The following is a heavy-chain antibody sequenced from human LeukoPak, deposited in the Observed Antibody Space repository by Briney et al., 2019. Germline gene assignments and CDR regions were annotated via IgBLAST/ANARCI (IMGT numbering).Heavy chain of an antibody. V-gene: IGHV1-69*01. CDR2: IIPIFGTA. CDR1: GGTFSSYA. CDR3: ARAQTNWFDP. J-gene: IGHJ5*02. Sequence: GASVKVSCKASGGTFSSYAISWVRQAPGQGLEWIGGIIPIFGTANYAQKFQGRVTITADESTSTAYMELSSLRSEDTAVYYCARAQTNWFDPWGQGTLVTVSS.